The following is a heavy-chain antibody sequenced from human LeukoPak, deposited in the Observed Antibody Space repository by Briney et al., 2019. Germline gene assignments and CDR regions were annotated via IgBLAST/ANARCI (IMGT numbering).Heavy chain of an antibody. J-gene: IGHJ6*03. D-gene: IGHD5-24*01. V-gene: IGHV4-59*01. CDR1: GDSFRDYY. CDR2: LYYGGST. Sequence: SETLSLTCNVSGDSFRDYYWIWIRQPPGKGLEWIGYLYYGGSTSYNPSLKSQVTFSVDTSKNQFSLKLNSVTAADTAVYYCARGRDGYTLDYYYYHYMDVWGKGTTVTVSS. CDR3: ARGRDGYTLDYYYYHYMDV.